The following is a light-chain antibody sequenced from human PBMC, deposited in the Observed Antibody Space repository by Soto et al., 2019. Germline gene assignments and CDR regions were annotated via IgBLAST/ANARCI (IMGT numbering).Light chain of an antibody. CDR2: DAS. Sequence: VGDTVTITCRASQSVSSWLAWYQQKPGTAPNLLIYDASSLASGVPSRFSGSGSGTKFTLTIRGLQPDDFASYYCQQYSSFPRTFVQGT. V-gene: IGKV1-5*01. CDR3: QQYSSFPRT. J-gene: IGKJ1*01. CDR1: QSVSSW.